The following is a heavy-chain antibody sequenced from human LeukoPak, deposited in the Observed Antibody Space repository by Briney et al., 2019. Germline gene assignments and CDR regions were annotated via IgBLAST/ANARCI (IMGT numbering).Heavy chain of an antibody. J-gene: IGHJ4*02. CDR2: IYYSGST. V-gene: IGHV4-59*01. CDR1: GGSIGTYY. CDR3: ATYGGTGYYGFAY. D-gene: IGHD3/OR15-3a*01. Sequence: SETLSLTCTVSGGSIGTYYWSWIRQPPGEGLEWIGYIYYSGSTNYNPSLKSRVTISVDTSKNQFSLKLSSVTAADTAVYYCATYGGTGYYGFAYWGQGTLVTVSS.